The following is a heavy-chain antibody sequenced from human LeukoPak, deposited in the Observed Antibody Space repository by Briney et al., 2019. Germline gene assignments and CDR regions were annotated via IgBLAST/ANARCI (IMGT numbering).Heavy chain of an antibody. J-gene: IGHJ3*02. CDR2: TNTAGNTI. D-gene: IGHD3-22*01. Sequence: GGSLRLSCAASGFTFRDYFMSWIHQAPGKGLEWVAYTNTAGNTIYYADSMKGRFTISRDNAKNSLYLQMNTLRAEDTAVYYCARATYDSSAVDAFDIWGQGTMVTVS. V-gene: IGHV3-11*01. CDR1: GFTFRDYF. CDR3: ARATYDSSAVDAFDI.